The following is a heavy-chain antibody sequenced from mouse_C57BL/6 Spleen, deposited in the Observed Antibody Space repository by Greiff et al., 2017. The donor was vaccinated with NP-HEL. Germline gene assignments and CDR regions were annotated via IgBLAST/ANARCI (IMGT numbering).Heavy chain of an antibody. J-gene: IGHJ3*01. V-gene: IGHV3-6*01. D-gene: IGHD2-2*01. Sequence: EVKLLESGPGLVKPSQSLSLTCSVTGYSITSGYYWNWIRQFPGNKLEWMGYISYDGSNNYNPSLKNRISITRDTSKNQFFLKLNSGTTEDTATYYCARKGGYYGYDEVFAYWGQGTLVTVSA. CDR1: GYSITSGYY. CDR2: ISYDGSN. CDR3: ARKGGYYGYDEVFAY.